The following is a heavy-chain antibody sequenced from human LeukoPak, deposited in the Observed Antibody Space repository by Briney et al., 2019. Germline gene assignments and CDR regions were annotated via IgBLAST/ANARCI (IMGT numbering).Heavy chain of an antibody. J-gene: IGHJ4*02. V-gene: IGHV3-7*01. CDR2: IKQDGSQK. D-gene: IGHD1-14*01. CDR3: ARDVSATGGIDY. CDR1: RFTFSSYW. Sequence: GSLRLSCTASRFTFSSYWMNWVRQAPGKGREWVANIKQDGSQKYYVDSVKGRFTISRDNAKNSLYLQMNSLRAEDTAVYYCARDVSATGGIDYWGLGTLVTVSS.